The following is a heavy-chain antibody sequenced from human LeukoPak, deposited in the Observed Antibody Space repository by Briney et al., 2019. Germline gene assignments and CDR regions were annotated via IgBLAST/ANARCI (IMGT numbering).Heavy chain of an antibody. Sequence: GASVKVSCKAFGYTFATYGISWVRQAPRQGLEWMAWISTYNGDTKYAQSLQGRVTLTTDTSTSTAYMELRSLRSEDTAVYYCASDYLRGAHFDHWGQGTLVTVSS. CDR3: ASDYLRGAHFDH. CDR1: GYTFATYG. J-gene: IGHJ4*02. CDR2: ISTYNGDT. D-gene: IGHD1-26*01. V-gene: IGHV1-18*04.